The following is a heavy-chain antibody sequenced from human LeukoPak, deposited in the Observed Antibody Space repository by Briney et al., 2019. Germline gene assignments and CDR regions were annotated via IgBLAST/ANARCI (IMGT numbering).Heavy chain of an antibody. CDR3: TINTYSSGWYRDY. CDR2: IYYSGST. V-gene: IGHV4-59*01. D-gene: IGHD6-19*01. J-gene: IGHJ4*02. Sequence: PSETLSLTCTVSGDSISSYYWSWIRQPPGKGLEWIGYIYYSGSTNYNPSLKSRVTISVDTSKNQFSLKLSSVTAADTAVYYCTINTYSSGWYRDYWGQGTLVTVSS. CDR1: GDSISSYY.